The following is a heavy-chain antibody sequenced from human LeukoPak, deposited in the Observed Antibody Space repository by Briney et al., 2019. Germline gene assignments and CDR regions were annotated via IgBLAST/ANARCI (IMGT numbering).Heavy chain of an antibody. D-gene: IGHD6-19*01. V-gene: IGHV1-2*02. Sequence: ASVKVSCKASGYSFTGYYINWVRQAPGQGLEWMGWINPNNGGTNQLQKFRGRVTMTRDTSISTAYMELSSLISDDTAVYYCARVEGGVARNFDYWGQGTLVTVSS. CDR3: ARVEGGVARNFDY. J-gene: IGHJ4*02. CDR1: GYSFTGYY. CDR2: INPNNGGT.